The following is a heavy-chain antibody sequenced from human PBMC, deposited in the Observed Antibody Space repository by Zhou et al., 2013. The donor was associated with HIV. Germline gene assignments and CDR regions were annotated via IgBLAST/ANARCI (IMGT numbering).Heavy chain of an antibody. V-gene: IGHV1-69*05. D-gene: IGHD2-8*01. CDR2: IIPIFGTA. CDR3: ARSLRLMGFLDYYYYMDV. Sequence: QVQLVQSGAEVKKPGSSVKVSCKASGGTFSSYAISWVRQAPGQGLEWMGGIIPIFGTANYAQKFQGRVTITTDESTSTAYMELSSLRSEDTAVYYCARSLRLMGFLDYYYYMDVWGKGTTVTVSS. CDR1: GGTFSSYA. J-gene: IGHJ6*03.